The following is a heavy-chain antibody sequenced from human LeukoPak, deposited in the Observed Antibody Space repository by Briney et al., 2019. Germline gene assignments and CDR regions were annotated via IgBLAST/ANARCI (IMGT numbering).Heavy chain of an antibody. CDR1: GFTFSSYS. Sequence: GGSLRLSCAASGFTFSSYSVNWVRQAPGKGLEWVSSITSNTSYIYYADSVKRRFTISRDNSKNTLYLQMNSLRAEDTAVYYCAKEYYDSIAPFDPWGQGTLVTVSS. CDR3: AKEYYDSIAPFDP. V-gene: IGHV3-21*04. J-gene: IGHJ5*02. CDR2: ITSNTSYI. D-gene: IGHD3-22*01.